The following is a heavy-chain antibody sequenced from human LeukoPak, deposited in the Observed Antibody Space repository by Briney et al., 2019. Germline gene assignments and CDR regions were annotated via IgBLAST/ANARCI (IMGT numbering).Heavy chain of an antibody. CDR1: GYTFTSYY. CDR3: ARTGYSSGWHAKAFYYYGMDV. V-gene: IGHV1-46*01. Sequence: ASVKVSCKASGYTFTSYYMHWVRQAPGQGLGWMGIINPSGSSTSYAQKFQGRVTITADKSTSTAYMELSSLRSEDTAVYYCARTGYSSGWHAKAFYYYGMDVWGQGTTVTVSS. D-gene: IGHD6-19*01. J-gene: IGHJ6*02. CDR2: INPSGSST.